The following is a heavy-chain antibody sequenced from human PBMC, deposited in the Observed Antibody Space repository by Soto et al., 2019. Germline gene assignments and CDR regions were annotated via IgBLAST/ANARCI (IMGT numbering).Heavy chain of an antibody. CDR3: ASGGLSSSFAY. D-gene: IGHD2-2*01. Sequence: QVQLQQWGAGLLKPSETLSLTCAVYGGSFSGYYWSWIRQPPGKGLEWIGEINHSGSTNYNPSLKPRVTISVDTSKNQFSLKLSSVTAADTAVYYCASGGLSSSFAYWGQGTLVTVSS. J-gene: IGHJ4*02. CDR1: GGSFSGYY. V-gene: IGHV4-34*01. CDR2: INHSGST.